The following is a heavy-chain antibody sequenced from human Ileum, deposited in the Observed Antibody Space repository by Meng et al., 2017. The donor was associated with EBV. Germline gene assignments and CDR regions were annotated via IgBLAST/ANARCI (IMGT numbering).Heavy chain of an antibody. CDR3: VSYAVGAGGIGY. D-gene: IGHD1-26*01. CDR2: HSGST. V-gene: IGHV4-30-4*01. CDR1: GVSISSGYFH. Sequence: VQLQESGPGLVKPSQTLSLTCAVAGVSISSGYFHWSWIRQPPGKGLAWIGHSGSTSYNPSLRSRVTISVDTSKNQFSLKVDSATAGDTAVYYCVSYAVGAGGIGYWGQGILVTVSS. J-gene: IGHJ4*02.